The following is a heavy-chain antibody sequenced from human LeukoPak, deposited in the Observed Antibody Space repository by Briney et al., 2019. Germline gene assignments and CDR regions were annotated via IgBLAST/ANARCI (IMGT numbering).Heavy chain of an antibody. CDR1: GVSISSYY. J-gene: IGHJ4*02. D-gene: IGHD3-16*01. V-gene: IGHV4-59*01. CDR2: IYYSGNT. Sequence: PSETLSLTCSVSGVSISSYYWSWIRQPPGKGLEWIGYIYYSGNTNYNPSLKSRVTISVDTSKNQFSLKLTSVTAADTAVYYCASQFGWGQGTLVTVSS. CDR3: ASQFG.